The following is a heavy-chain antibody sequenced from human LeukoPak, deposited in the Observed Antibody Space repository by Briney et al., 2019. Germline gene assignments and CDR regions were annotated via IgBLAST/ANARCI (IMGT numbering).Heavy chain of an antibody. CDR1: GFTFSSYA. J-gene: IGHJ4*02. CDR2: ISGSGGST. V-gene: IGHV3-23*01. Sequence: GGSLRLSCAASGFTFSSYAMSWVRQAPGKGLELVSAISGSGGSTYYADSVKGRFTISRDNSKNTLYLQMNSLRAEDTAVYYCAKDGGTIAAAGTGILNYWGQGTLVTVSS. D-gene: IGHD6-13*01. CDR3: AKDGGTIAAAGTGILNY.